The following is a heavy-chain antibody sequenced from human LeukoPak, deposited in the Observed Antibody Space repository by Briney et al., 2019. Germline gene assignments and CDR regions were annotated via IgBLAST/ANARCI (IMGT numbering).Heavy chain of an antibody. V-gene: IGHV4-34*01. J-gene: IGHJ4*02. CDR2: INHSGST. Sequence: SETLSLTCAVYGGSFSGYYWSWIRQPPGKGLEWIGEINHSGSTNYNPSLKSRVTISVDTSKNQFSLKLSSVTAADTAVYYCARGRGSGSYYFDYWGQGTRVTVSS. CDR3: ARGRGSGSYYFDY. CDR1: GGSFSGYY. D-gene: IGHD3-10*01.